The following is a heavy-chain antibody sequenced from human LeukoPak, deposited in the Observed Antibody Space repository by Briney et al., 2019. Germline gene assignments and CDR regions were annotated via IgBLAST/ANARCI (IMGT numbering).Heavy chain of an antibody. D-gene: IGHD3-3*01. CDR3: ARALLPIHSRAFDI. CDR1: GGSISSYY. Sequence: SETLSLTCTVSGGSISSYYWGWIRQPPGKGLEWIGYIYYSGSTNYNPSLKSRVTISVDTSKNQFSLKLSSVTAADTAVYYCARALLPIHSRAFDIWGQGTMVTVSS. CDR2: IYYSGST. V-gene: IGHV4-59*01. J-gene: IGHJ3*02.